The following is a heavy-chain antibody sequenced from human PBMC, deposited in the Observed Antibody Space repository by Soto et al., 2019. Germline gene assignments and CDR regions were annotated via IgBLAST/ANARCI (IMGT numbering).Heavy chain of an antibody. V-gene: IGHV3-23*01. J-gene: IGHJ4*02. CDR1: GFTFTSFA. Sequence: EVQLLESGGGLVQPGGSLRLSCAASGFTFTSFAMSWVRQAPGKGLEWVSGITGSGGLTYYGDSVKGRFTISRDNSKNTLYLQRNTLRAEDTAVYYGAKGELTGADTNFDCWGQGTLGTVSS. CDR3: AKGELTGADTNFDC. CDR2: ITGSGGLT. D-gene: IGHD6-19*01.